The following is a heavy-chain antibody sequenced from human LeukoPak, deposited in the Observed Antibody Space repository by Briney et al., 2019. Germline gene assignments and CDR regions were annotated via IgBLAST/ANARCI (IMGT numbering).Heavy chain of an antibody. CDR1: GGSISSYY. D-gene: IGHD2-15*01. CDR2: IYCSGST. Sequence: PSETLSLTCTVSGGSISSYYWSWIQQPPGKGLEWIGYIYCSGSTNYNPSLKSRVTISVDTSKNQFSLKLSSVTAADTAVYYCARDGGGFDYWGQGTLVTVSS. CDR3: ARDGGGFDY. V-gene: IGHV4-59*01. J-gene: IGHJ4*02.